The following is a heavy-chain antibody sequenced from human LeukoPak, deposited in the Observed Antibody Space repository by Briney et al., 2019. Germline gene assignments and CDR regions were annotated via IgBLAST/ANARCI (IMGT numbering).Heavy chain of an antibody. V-gene: IGHV3-30*02. CDR3: AKDVEGSYYGSGSYTLYYFDY. CDR1: GFPFSSYG. J-gene: IGHJ4*02. D-gene: IGHD3-10*01. Sequence: GGSLRLSCAASGFPFSSYGMYWVRQTPDKGLQWVAYLRKDATYSNYADSVRGRFTISRDNSKNTLDLQMSSLRVEDTAVYYCAKDVEGSYYGSGSYTLYYFDYWGQGTLVTVSS. CDR2: LRKDATYS.